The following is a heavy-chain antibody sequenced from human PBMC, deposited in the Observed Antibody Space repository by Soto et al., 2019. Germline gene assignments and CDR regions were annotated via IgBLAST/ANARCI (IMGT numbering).Heavy chain of an antibody. J-gene: IGHJ6*02. V-gene: IGHV3-11*06. D-gene: IGHD4-4*01. Sequence: PGGSLRLSCAASGFTFSDYYMSWIRQAPGKGLEWVSYISSSSSYTNYADSVKGRFTISRDNAKNSLYLQMNSLRGEDTAVYYCAREHHNNYLPTAVWGQGPTVTVSS. CDR1: GFTFSDYY. CDR2: ISSSSSYT. CDR3: AREHHNNYLPTAV.